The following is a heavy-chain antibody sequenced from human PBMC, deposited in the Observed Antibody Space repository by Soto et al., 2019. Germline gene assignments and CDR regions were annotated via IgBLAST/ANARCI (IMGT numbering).Heavy chain of an antibody. D-gene: IGHD3-22*01. V-gene: IGHV3-33*01. CDR2: IWYDGSNK. CDR3: ARPTYYYDSSGYYYLGAFDI. J-gene: IGHJ3*02. CDR1: GFTFSSYG. Sequence: QVQLVESGGGVVQPGRSLRLSCAASGFTFSSYGMHWVRQAPGKGLEWVAVIWYDGSNKYYADSVKGRFTISRDNSKNTLFLQMNRLRAEDTAVYYCARPTYYYDSSGYYYLGAFDIWGQGTMVTVSS.